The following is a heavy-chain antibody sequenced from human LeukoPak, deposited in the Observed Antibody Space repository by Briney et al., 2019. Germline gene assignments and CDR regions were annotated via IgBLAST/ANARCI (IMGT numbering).Heavy chain of an antibody. V-gene: IGHV3-30-3*01. CDR2: ISYDGSNK. J-gene: IGHJ4*02. CDR3: ARDPRKTAYYYDSSGYC. D-gene: IGHD3-22*01. CDR1: GFTFSSYA. Sequence: PGGSLRLSCAASGFTFSSYAMDWVRQAPGKGLGWVAVISYDGSNKYYADSVKGRFTIARDNSKKRLYLQMNSLRAEDTAVYYCARDPRKTAYYYDSSGYCWGQGTLVTVSS.